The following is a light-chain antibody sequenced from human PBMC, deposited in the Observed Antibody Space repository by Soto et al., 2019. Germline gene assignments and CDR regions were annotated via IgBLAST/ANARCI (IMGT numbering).Light chain of an antibody. Sequence: QSALTQPASVSGSPGQSITISCTGTSSDVGGYNYVSWYQQHPGKAPKLMIYDVSNRPSGVSTRFSGSQSGNTASLTISGLHAEDEANYYCSSYTSSSNYVFGTGTKLTVL. CDR2: DVS. V-gene: IGLV2-14*01. J-gene: IGLJ1*01. CDR1: SSDVGGYNY. CDR3: SSYTSSSNYV.